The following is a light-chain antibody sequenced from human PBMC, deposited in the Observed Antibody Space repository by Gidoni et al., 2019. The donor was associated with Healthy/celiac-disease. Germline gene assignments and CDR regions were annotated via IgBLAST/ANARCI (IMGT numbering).Light chain of an antibody. CDR3: QQYGSSPRT. Sequence: EIVLTQSPGTLSLSPGERATLSCRASQSVSSSYLAWYQQKPGQAPRLLIYGASSRATGIPDRFSGSGYGTDVTLTISRLEPEDFAVYYCQQYGSSPRTFGQGTKVEIK. CDR1: QSVSSSY. J-gene: IGKJ1*01. CDR2: GAS. V-gene: IGKV3-20*01.